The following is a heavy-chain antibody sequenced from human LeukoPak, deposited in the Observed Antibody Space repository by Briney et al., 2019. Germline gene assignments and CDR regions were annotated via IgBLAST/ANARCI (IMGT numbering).Heavy chain of an antibody. D-gene: IGHD6-13*01. J-gene: IGHJ4*02. V-gene: IGHV4-59*01. CDR1: GGSISSYY. Sequence: SETLSLTCTVSGGSISSYYWSWIRQPPGKGLEWIGYIYNSGSTNYNPSLKSRVTISVDTSKNQFSLKLSSVTAADTAVYYCASSSGSWYWDRFDYWGQGTLVTVSS. CDR3: ASSSGSWYWDRFDY. CDR2: IYNSGST.